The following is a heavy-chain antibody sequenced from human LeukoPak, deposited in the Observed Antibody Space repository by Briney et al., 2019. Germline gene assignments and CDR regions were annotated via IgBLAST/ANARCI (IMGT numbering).Heavy chain of an antibody. Sequence: GGSLRLSCAASGFTFSNYWMHWVRQAPGKGLVWVSRIKSDGSSTTYADSVKGRFTISRDNAKDSLYLQMNSLRAEDTAVYYCARDLIVGGTAILGYWGQGTLVTVSS. CDR1: GFTFSNYW. J-gene: IGHJ4*02. V-gene: IGHV3-74*01. CDR2: IKSDGSST. D-gene: IGHD1-26*01. CDR3: ARDLIVGGTAILGY.